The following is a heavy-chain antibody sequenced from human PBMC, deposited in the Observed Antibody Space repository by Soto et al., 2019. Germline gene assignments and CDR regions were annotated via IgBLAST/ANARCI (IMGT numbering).Heavy chain of an antibody. CDR2: INHSGST. Sequence: SETLSLTCAVYVGSFGGYYWSWIRQPPGKGLEWIGEINHSGSTNYNPSLKSRVTISVDTSKNQFSLKLSSVTAADTAVYYCAITRGGSGSYYRLYYYYYGMDVWGQGTTVT. J-gene: IGHJ6*02. CDR3: AITRGGSGSYYRLYYYYYGMDV. CDR1: VGSFGGYY. D-gene: IGHD3-10*01. V-gene: IGHV4-34*01.